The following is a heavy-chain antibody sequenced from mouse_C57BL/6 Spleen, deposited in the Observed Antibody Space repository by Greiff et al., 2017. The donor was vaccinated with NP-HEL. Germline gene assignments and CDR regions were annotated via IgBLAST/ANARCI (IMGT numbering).Heavy chain of an antibody. CDR3: TRGLKFAY. J-gene: IGHJ3*01. CDR2: IDPETGGT. Sequence: QVQLQQSGAELVRPGASVTLSCKASGYTFTDYEMHWVKQTPVHGLEWIGAIDPETGGTAYNQKFKGKAILTADKSSSTAYMELRSLTPEDSAVYYCTRGLKFAYWGQGTLVTVSA. V-gene: IGHV1-15*01. CDR1: GYTFTDYE.